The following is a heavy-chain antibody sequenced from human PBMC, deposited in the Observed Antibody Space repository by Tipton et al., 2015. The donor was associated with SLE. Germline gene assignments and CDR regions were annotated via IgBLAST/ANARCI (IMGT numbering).Heavy chain of an antibody. D-gene: IGHD3-22*01. Sequence: TLSLTCTVSDSSISIYYWSWIRQSPGRGLEWIGYIYDIEFTNYNPSLKSRVTISLDTSKNQFSLKLSSVTAADTAVYYCARGGTYHDSSGNIDYWGQGTLVTASS. J-gene: IGHJ4*02. V-gene: IGHV4-59*01. CDR3: ARGGTYHDSSGNIDY. CDR1: DSSISIYY. CDR2: IYDIEFT.